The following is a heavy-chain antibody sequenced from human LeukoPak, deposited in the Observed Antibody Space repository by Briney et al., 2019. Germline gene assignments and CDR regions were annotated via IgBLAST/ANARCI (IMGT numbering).Heavy chain of an antibody. Sequence: GGSLRLSCAASGFTFSSYGMHWVRQAPGKGLEWVAVISYDGSNKYYAGSVKGRFTISRDNSKNTLYLQMNSLRAEDTAVYYCAKVADCSSTSCYTLDYWGQGTLVTVSS. CDR2: ISYDGSNK. J-gene: IGHJ4*02. D-gene: IGHD2-2*02. CDR3: AKVADCSSTSCYTLDY. V-gene: IGHV3-30*18. CDR1: GFTFSSYG.